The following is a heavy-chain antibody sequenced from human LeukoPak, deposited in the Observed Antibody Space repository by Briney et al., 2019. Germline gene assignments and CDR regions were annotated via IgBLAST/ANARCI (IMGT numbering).Heavy chain of an antibody. CDR3: ARMESGSGY. J-gene: IGHJ4*02. V-gene: IGHV3-48*01. D-gene: IGHD3-3*01. CDR1: GFTFSSYS. CDR2: ISSSSTI. Sequence: PGGSLRLSCAASGFTFSSYSMNWVRQAPGKGLEWVSYISSSSTIYYADSVKGRFTISRDNAKNSLYLQMNSLRAEDTAVYYCARMESGSGYWGQGTLVTVSS.